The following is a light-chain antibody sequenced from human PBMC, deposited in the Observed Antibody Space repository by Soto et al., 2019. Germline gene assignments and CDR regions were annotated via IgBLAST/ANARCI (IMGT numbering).Light chain of an antibody. J-gene: IGLJ1*01. V-gene: IGLV2-14*01. CDR1: SRDVGDYNY. Sequence: QSALTQPASVSGSPGQSITISCTGTSRDVGDYNYVSWYQQHPGKAPKLMIYDVSNRPSGVSNRFSGSKSGNTASLTISGLQAEDEADYYCSSYTSTGTYVFGTGTKLTVL. CDR3: SSYTSTGTYV. CDR2: DVS.